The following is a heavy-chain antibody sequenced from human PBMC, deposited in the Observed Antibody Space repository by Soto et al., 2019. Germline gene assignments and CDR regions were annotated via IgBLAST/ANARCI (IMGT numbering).Heavy chain of an antibody. CDR2: ILPIFSSR. J-gene: IGHJ6*02. CDR1: RDTFNKYA. CDR3: ARGETDLGV. Sequence: QVQLVQAGAEVKKPGSSVKVSCKTSRDTFNKYAFSWVRQAPGQGLEWMGWILPIFSSRNYAEKFQGRVTIAADDSTSTAYMELRSLRFEDTAVYYCARGETDLGVWGQGTTVTVSS. V-gene: IGHV1-69*01. D-gene: IGHD2-21*02.